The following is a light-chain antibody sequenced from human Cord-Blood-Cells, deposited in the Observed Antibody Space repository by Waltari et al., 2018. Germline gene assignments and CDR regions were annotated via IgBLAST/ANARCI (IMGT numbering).Light chain of an antibody. CDR3: QVWDSSSDHPV. Sequence: SYVLTQPPSVSVAPGKTARITCGGNIIGSKSEHWYQQKPGQAPVLVVYDDSDRPSGIPERFSGSNSGNTATLTISRVEAGDEADYYCQVWDSSSDHPVFGGGTKLTVL. V-gene: IGLV3-21*03. CDR1: IIGSKS. CDR2: DDS. J-gene: IGLJ2*01.